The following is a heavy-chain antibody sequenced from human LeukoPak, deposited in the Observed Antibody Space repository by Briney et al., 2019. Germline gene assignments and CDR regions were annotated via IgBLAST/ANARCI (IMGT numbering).Heavy chain of an antibody. CDR2: INHSGST. CDR3: ARGLSSLYYGSGSYNYYYYGMDV. Sequence: SETVSLTCAVYGGSFSGYYWSWIRQPPGKGLEWIGEINHSGSTNYNPSLKSRVTISVDTSKNQFSLKLSSVTAADTAVYYCARGLSSLYYGSGSYNYYYYGMDVWGQGTTVTVSS. J-gene: IGHJ6*02. CDR1: GGSFSGYY. D-gene: IGHD3-10*01. V-gene: IGHV4-34*01.